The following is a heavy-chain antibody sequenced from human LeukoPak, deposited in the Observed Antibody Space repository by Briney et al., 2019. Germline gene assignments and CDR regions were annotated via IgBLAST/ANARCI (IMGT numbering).Heavy chain of an antibody. J-gene: IGHJ6*02. Sequence: SETLSLTCAVYGGSFSGYYWSWIRQPPGKGLEWIGEINHSGSTNYNPSLKSRVTISVDTSKNQFSLKLSSVTAADTAVYYCARVRVRGVIITYGMDVWGQGATFTVSS. CDR1: GGSFSGYY. CDR2: INHSGST. V-gene: IGHV4-34*01. D-gene: IGHD3-10*01. CDR3: ARVRVRGVIITYGMDV.